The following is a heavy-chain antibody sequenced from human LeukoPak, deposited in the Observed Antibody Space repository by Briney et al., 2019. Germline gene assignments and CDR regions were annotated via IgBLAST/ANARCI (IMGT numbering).Heavy chain of an antibody. D-gene: IGHD3-22*01. CDR1: GGTFSSYA. Sequence: SVKVSCKASGGTFSSYAISWVRQAPGQGLEWMGRIIPIFGTANYAQKFQGRVTITTDESTSTAYMELSSLRSEDTAVYYCARVSYYYDSRDDCWGQGTLVTVSS. CDR2: IIPIFGTA. V-gene: IGHV1-69*05. J-gene: IGHJ4*02. CDR3: ARVSYYYDSRDDC.